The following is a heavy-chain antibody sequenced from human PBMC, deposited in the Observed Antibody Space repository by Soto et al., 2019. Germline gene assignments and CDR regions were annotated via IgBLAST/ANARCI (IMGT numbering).Heavy chain of an antibody. V-gene: IGHV3-23*01. CDR1: GFTFSSYA. CDR3: AKDTILWFGANNWFDP. Sequence: EVQLLESGGGLVQPGGSLRLSCAASGFTFSSYAMSWVRQAPGKGLEWVSAISGSGGSTYYADSVKGRFTISRDNSKNTLYLHMNSLRAEDTAVYYCAKDTILWFGANNWFDPWGQGTLVTVSS. D-gene: IGHD3-10*01. J-gene: IGHJ5*02. CDR2: ISGSGGST.